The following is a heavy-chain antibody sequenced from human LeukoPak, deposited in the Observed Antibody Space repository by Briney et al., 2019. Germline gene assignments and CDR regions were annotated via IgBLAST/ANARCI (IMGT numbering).Heavy chain of an antibody. Sequence: SETLSLTRTVSGGSISSGDYYWSWIRQPPGKGLEWIGYIYYSGSTYYNPSLKSRVTISVDTSKNQFSLKLSSVTAADTAVYYCARLYYYDSSGYTALYYFDYWGQGTLVTVSS. CDR1: GGSISSGDYY. CDR2: IYYSGST. CDR3: ARLYYYDSSGYTALYYFDY. J-gene: IGHJ4*02. D-gene: IGHD3-22*01. V-gene: IGHV4-30-4*01.